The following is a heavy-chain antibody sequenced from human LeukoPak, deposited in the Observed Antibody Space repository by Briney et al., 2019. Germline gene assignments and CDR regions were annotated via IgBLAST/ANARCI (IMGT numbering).Heavy chain of an antibody. Sequence: GGSLRLSCAASGFTLNNYAMSWVRQAPGKGLEWVSATSSSDAGTYHADSVRGRFTISRDNSKNTLYLHMNSLRAEDAAVYYCARSPYGDWAYDYFDYWGQGTLVTVSS. CDR2: TSSSDAGT. D-gene: IGHD4-17*01. CDR3: ARSPYGDWAYDYFDY. J-gene: IGHJ4*02. CDR1: GFTLNNYA. V-gene: IGHV3-23*01.